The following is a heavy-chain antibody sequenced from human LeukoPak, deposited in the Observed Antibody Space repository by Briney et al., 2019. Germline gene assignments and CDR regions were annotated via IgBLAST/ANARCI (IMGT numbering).Heavy chain of an antibody. D-gene: IGHD2-15*01. J-gene: IGHJ3*02. CDR1: GYPFTSQY. V-gene: IGHV1-46*01. CDR2: INLSVGSA. Sequence: ASVKVSCKASGYPFTSQYIHWVRQAPGQGLEWMGIINLSVGSASYAQNFQGRVTMTSDTSTSTVYMELRSLSSEDTAVYYCARGYCSGGSCRDAFDIWGQGTMVTVSS. CDR3: ARGYCSGGSCRDAFDI.